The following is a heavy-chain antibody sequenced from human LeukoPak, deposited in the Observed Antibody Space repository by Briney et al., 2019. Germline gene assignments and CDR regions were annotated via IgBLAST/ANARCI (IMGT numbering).Heavy chain of an antibody. CDR1: GFTFSSYG. Sequence: GGSLRLSCAASGFTFSSYGMHWVRQAPGKGLEWVAVISYDGSNKYYADSVKGRFTISRDNSKNTLYLQTNSLRAEDTAVYYCAKDRGVVVAATTEIAFDYWGQGTLVTVSS. D-gene: IGHD2-15*01. CDR2: ISYDGSNK. CDR3: AKDRGVVVAATTEIAFDY. V-gene: IGHV3-30*18. J-gene: IGHJ4*02.